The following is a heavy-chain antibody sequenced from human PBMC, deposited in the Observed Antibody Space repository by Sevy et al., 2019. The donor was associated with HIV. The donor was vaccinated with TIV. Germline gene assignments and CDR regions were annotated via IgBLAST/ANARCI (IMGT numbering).Heavy chain of an antibody. J-gene: IGHJ4*02. CDR3: ARHLGYYDSGTYYDYFDY. D-gene: IGHD3-10*01. CDR2: IDPSDSYT. Sequence: GESLKISCKGSGYSFTTYWITWVRQMPGKGLEWMGRIDPSDSYTNYSPSFQGHVTISADKSISTVYLQWSSLKASDTAMYYCARHLGYYDSGTYYDYFDYWGQGTLVTVSS. CDR1: GYSFTTYW. V-gene: IGHV5-10-1*01.